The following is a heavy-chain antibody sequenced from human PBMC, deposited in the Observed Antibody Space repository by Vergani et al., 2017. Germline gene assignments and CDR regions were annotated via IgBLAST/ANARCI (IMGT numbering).Heavy chain of an antibody. V-gene: IGHV2-5*01. CDR3: AIVYDILTGYYNGGYFDY. J-gene: IGHJ4*02. CDR1: GFSLSTSGVG. Sequence: QITLKESGPTLVKPTQTLTLTCTFSGFSLSTSGVGVGWIRQPPGKALEWLALIYWNDDKRYSPSLKSRLTITKDTSKNQVVLTMTNMDPVDTATYYCAIVYDILTGYYNGGYFDYWGQGTLVTVSS. D-gene: IGHD3-9*01. CDR2: IYWNDDK.